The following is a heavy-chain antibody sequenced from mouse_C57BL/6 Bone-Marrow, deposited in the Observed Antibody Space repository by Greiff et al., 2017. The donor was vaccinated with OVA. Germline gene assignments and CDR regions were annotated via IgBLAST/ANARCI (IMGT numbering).Heavy chain of an antibody. V-gene: IGHV14-2*01. D-gene: IGHD2-4*01. CDR1: GFNIKDYY. Sequence: VQLQQSGAELVKPGASVKLSCTASGFNIKDYYMHWVKQRTEQGLEWIGRIDPEDGETKYAPKFQGKATITAETSSNTAYLQLSSLTSEDTAVYYGASIYYDYEDDYYAMDYWGQGTSVTVSS. CDR3: ASIYYDYEDDYYAMDY. CDR2: IDPEDGET. J-gene: IGHJ4*01.